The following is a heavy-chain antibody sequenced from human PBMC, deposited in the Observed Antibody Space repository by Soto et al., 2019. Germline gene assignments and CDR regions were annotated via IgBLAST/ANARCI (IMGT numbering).Heavy chain of an antibody. CDR1: GGTFSSYA. J-gene: IGHJ6*02. D-gene: IGHD1-1*01. Sequence: QVQLVQSGAEVKKPGSSVKVSCKASGGTFSSYAISWVRQAPGQGLEWMGGIIPIFGTANYAQKFQGRVTITADESTITAYMELSSLRCEDTAVYYCARTPAPKVLNYYYYGMDVWGQGTTVTVSS. CDR2: IIPIFGTA. V-gene: IGHV1-69*01. CDR3: ARTPAPKVLNYYYYGMDV.